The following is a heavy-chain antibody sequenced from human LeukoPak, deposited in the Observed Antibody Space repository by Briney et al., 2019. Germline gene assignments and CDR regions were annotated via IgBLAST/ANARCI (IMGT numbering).Heavy chain of an antibody. V-gene: IGHV4-38-2*02. CDR1: GYSITSAYY. J-gene: IGHJ5*02. CDR2: FFLKGST. D-gene: IGHD3-3*01. Sequence: SETLSLTCTVSGYSITSAYYWGWIRQPPGKGLGWIGSFFLKGSTYYNPSLKSRVTISVDTSKNQFSLKLSSVTAADTAVYYCARGLGFGVVIYLRRAFWFDPWGQGTLVTVSS. CDR3: ARGLGFGVVIYLRRAFWFDP.